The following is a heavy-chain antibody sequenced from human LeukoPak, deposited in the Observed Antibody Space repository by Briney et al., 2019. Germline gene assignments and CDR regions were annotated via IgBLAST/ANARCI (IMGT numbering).Heavy chain of an antibody. J-gene: IGHJ4*02. CDR1: GFTFSDYH. V-gene: IGHV3-11*01. CDR2: ISGTGSTT. Sequence: GGSLRLSCAASGFTFSDYHMTWIRQTQGKALESIAYISGTGSTTFYADSVKGRFTVSTDNAKGSLYLQMNSLRAEDSAVYYCARDRRYYTYGSTDCWGQRTLVTASS. D-gene: IGHD4-17*01. CDR3: ARDRRYYTYGSTDC.